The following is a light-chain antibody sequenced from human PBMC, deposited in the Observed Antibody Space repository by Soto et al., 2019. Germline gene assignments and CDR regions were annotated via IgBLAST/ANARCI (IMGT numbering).Light chain of an antibody. Sequence: QSALTQPASLSGSPGQSITISCTGTSSDIGADDYVSWFQQQPGKAPKLLISEVNNRPSGVSNRFSGSKSGNTAYLTISGLQVEDEAEYQCYSFTTTGTHVFGTGTKLTVL. CDR2: EVN. CDR3: YSFTTTGTHV. J-gene: IGLJ1*01. CDR1: SSDIGADDY. V-gene: IGLV2-14*01.